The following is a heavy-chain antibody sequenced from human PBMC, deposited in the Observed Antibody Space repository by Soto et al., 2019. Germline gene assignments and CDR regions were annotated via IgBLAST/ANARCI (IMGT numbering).Heavy chain of an antibody. CDR3: ARGLVCRVYSVDTTTWFAP. Sequence: SVKVSCKASGGTFSTYTFSWVRQAPGQGLEWMGRIIPIFGTPYYAQKFQGRVTITADKSTSTVYMELSSLRSDDTAVYFCARGLVCRVYSVDTTTWFAPWAQGTLVPVSS. D-gene: IGHD5-18*01. J-gene: IGHJ5*02. V-gene: IGHV1-69*06. CDR2: IIPIFGTP. CDR1: GGTFSTYT.